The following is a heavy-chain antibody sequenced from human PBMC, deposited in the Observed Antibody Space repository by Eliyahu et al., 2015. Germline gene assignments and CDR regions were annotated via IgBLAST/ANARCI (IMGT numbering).Heavy chain of an antibody. D-gene: IGHD3-3*01. Sequence: QVQLQESGPGLVKPSETLSLTCTVPGXXISSYYWNWIRQPPGKGLEWIGYISSSGSTKYNPSLRSRVTISVDTSKNQFSLKVTSVTATDTAVYYCARLADFWSGYYYFDYWGQGTLVTVSS. CDR2: ISSSGST. V-gene: IGHV4-59*08. CDR3: ARLADFWSGYYYFDY. J-gene: IGHJ4*02. CDR1: GXXISSYY.